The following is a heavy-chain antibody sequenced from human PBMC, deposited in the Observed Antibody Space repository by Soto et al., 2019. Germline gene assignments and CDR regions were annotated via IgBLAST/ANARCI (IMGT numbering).Heavy chain of an antibody. CDR3: ARISSTKRSTLSGYDSEWFDP. CDR2: INPSGGST. V-gene: IGHV1-46*03. CDR1: GYTSTSYY. Sequence: GASVKVSCKASGYTSTSYYMHWVRQAPGQGLEWMGIINPSGGSTSYAQKFQGRVTMTRDTSTSTVYMELSSLRSEDTAVYYCARISSTKRSTLSGYDSEWFDPWGQGTLVTVSS. J-gene: IGHJ5*02. D-gene: IGHD5-12*01.